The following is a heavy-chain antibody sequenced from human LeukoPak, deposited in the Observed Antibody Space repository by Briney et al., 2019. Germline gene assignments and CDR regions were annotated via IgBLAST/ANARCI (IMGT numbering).Heavy chain of an antibody. Sequence: VASVKVSCKASGGTFSTYAISWVRQAPGQGLEWMGWMNPNSGNTGYAQKFQGRVTITRNISISTAYMELSSLRSEDTAVYYCARGLGRVYFYDSRTYYVEGAFDIWGQGTMVTVSS. D-gene: IGHD3-22*01. V-gene: IGHV1-8*03. J-gene: IGHJ3*02. CDR1: GGTFSTYA. CDR3: ARGLGRVYFYDSRTYYVEGAFDI. CDR2: MNPNSGNT.